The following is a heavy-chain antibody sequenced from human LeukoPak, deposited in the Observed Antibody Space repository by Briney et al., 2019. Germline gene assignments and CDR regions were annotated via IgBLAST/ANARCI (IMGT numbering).Heavy chain of an antibody. D-gene: IGHD4-17*01. CDR2: INHSGST. CDR1: GGSFSGYY. V-gene: IGHV4-34*01. CDR3: ARARPPTVTTFWFDP. Sequence: SETLSLTCAVYGGSFSGYYWSWIRQPPGKGLEWIGEINHSGSTNYNPSLKSRVTISVDTSKNQFSLKLSSVTAADTAVYYCARARPPTVTTFWFDPWGQGTLVTVSS. J-gene: IGHJ5*02.